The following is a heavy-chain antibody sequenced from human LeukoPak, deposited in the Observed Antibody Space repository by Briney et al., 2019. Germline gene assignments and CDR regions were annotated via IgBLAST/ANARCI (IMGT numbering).Heavy chain of an antibody. CDR2: ISYSGTT. V-gene: IGHV4-59*08. Sequence: PSETLSLTCTVSGASFTNYYWSWVRQPPGKGLEWFGYISYSGTTNYNPSLKSRVTMSVDTSKNQFSLKVTSVTAADTAVYYCARGARSFVYYYYYYYMDVWGKGTTVTVSS. D-gene: IGHD3-16*01. CDR3: ARGARSFVYYYYYYYMDV. CDR1: GASFTNYY. J-gene: IGHJ6*03.